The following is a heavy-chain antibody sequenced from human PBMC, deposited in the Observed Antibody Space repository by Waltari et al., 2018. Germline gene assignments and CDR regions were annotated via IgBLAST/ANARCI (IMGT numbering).Heavy chain of an antibody. Sequence: QVQLQVSGPGLVQPSETLSLTCTVSGGSISSYYWSWFRPPAGKGLEWIGRIYTSGSTNYNPSLKSRVSMSVDTSKNQCTLKLSSVTAADTAVYYCAREAAGVIAARPGFDYWGQGTLVTVSS. D-gene: IGHD6-6*01. CDR3: AREAAGVIAARPGFDY. V-gene: IGHV4-4*07. J-gene: IGHJ4*02. CDR1: GGSISSYY. CDR2: IYTSGST.